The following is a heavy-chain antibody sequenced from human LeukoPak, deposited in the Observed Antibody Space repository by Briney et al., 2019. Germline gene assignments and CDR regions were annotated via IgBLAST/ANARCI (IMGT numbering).Heavy chain of an antibody. J-gene: IGHJ4*02. CDR1: EYTFTDYA. Sequence: GASVKVSCKASEYTFTDYAINWVRQAPGQRLEWMGCINAGNGNTKYSQKFQGRVTITRDTSASTAYMELSSLTSEDTAVYYCARGRWSATTATYYLDFWGQGTLVTVSS. CDR2: INAGNGNT. CDR3: ARGRWSATTATYYLDF. V-gene: IGHV1-3*01. D-gene: IGHD5-24*01.